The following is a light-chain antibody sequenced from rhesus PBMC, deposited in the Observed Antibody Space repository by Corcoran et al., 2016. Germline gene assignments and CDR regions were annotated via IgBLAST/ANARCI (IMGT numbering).Light chain of an antibody. Sequence: DIQMSQSPSSLSASVGDRVTITCRASQGISSYLNWYQQKPGKAPKLLIYYANSLASGVPSRFSGSGSGTEFTLTISSLKPEDVATYYCQQGNSNPPLTFGGGTKVEIK. CDR3: QQGNSNPPLT. CDR2: YAN. CDR1: QGISSY. J-gene: IGKJ4*01. V-gene: IGKV1-32*02.